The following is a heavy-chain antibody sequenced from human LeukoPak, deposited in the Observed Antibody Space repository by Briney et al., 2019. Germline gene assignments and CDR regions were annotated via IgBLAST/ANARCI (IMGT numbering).Heavy chain of an antibody. CDR1: IESFSGYY. Sequence: SETLSLTCAIYIESFSGYYWTWIRQPPAKGLEWIGEINHSGTTNYNPSLKSRVTISADTSKNQFSLKLTSVTAAETATYYCARVRGDLSIDYWGQGNLVTVSS. V-gene: IGHV4-34*01. D-gene: IGHD2-21*02. CDR2: INHSGTT. J-gene: IGHJ4*02. CDR3: ARVRGDLSIDY.